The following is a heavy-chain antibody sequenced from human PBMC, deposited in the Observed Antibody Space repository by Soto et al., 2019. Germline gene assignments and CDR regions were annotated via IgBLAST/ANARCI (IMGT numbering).Heavy chain of an antibody. CDR2: ISYDGSNK. CDR1: GFTFSSYG. J-gene: IGHJ4*02. CDR3: AKDPPGRQLWSYFDY. D-gene: IGHD5-18*01. Sequence: PGGSLRLSCAASGFTFSSYGMHWVRQAPGKGLEWVAVISYDGSNKYYADSVKGRFTISRDNSKNTLYLQMNSLRAEDTAVYYCAKDPPGRQLWSYFDYWGQGTLVTVSS. V-gene: IGHV3-30*18.